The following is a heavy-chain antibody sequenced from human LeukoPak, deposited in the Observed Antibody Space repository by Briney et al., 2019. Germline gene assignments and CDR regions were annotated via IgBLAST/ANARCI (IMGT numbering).Heavy chain of an antibody. V-gene: IGHV3-11*06. J-gene: IGHJ6*02. Sequence: GGSLRLSCAASGFTFSDYYMSWICQAPGKGLECVSYISSSSSYTNYADSVKGRFTISRDNAKNSLYLQMDSLRAEDTAVYYCARGLRYYYYGMDVWGQGTTVTVSS. D-gene: IGHD3-16*01. CDR2: ISSSSSYT. CDR1: GFTFSDYY. CDR3: ARGLRYYYYGMDV.